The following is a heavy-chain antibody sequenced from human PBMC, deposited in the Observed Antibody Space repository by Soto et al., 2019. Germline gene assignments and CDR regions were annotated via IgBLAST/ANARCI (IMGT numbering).Heavy chain of an antibody. J-gene: IGHJ3*02. V-gene: IGHV1-46*01. CDR1: GYTFTSYY. Sequence: ASVKVSCKASGYTFTSYYMHWVRQAPGQGLEWMGIINPSGGSTSYAQKFQGRVTMTRDTSTSTVYMELSSLRSEDTAVYYCARGDIVVVVDATSSHDAFDIWRHGTMVTVS. CDR3: ARGDIVVVVDATSSHDAFDI. D-gene: IGHD2-15*01. CDR2: INPSGGST.